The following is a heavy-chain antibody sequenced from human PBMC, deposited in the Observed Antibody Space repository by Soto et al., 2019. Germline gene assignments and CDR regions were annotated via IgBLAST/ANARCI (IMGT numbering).Heavy chain of an antibody. Sequence: SQTLSLTCAVSADSVSSNNIAWNWLRQSPWRGLEWLGRPYYRSKWYNEYAVSVRSRITINLDTSKNQFSLQLNSVTPEDTAVYYCATGRWATLDYWGQGAQVTVSS. CDR3: ATGRWATLDY. CDR1: ADSVSSNNIA. D-gene: IGHD1-26*01. J-gene: IGHJ4*02. V-gene: IGHV6-1*01. CDR2: PYYRSKWYN.